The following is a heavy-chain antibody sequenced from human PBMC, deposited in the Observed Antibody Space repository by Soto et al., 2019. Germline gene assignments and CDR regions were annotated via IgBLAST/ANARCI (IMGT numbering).Heavy chain of an antibody. CDR3: ARNLAAGDY. CDR1: GYTFTSFY. Sequence: QVQLVQSGAEVKKPGASVKVSCKASGYTFTSFYIHWVRQAPGQGLEWMGIINPSGGSTNYAQKFQCRVIVTRDTSTSTVYMELSSLKSEDTAVYYCARNLAAGDYWCQGTLVTVSS. J-gene: IGHJ4*02. D-gene: IGHD6-13*01. V-gene: IGHV1-46*01. CDR2: INPSGGST.